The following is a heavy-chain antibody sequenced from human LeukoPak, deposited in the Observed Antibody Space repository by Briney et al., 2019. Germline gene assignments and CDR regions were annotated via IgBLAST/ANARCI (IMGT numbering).Heavy chain of an antibody. V-gene: IGHV4-34*01. J-gene: IGHJ4*02. Sequence: SETLSLTCAVYGGSFSGYYWSWIRLPPGKGLEWIGEITHSGSTNYNPSLKSRVTISFDTSKNQFSLKLTSVTAADTAIYYCARRGPSYYFGSGFYSDWGQGTLVTVSS. D-gene: IGHD3-10*01. CDR3: ARRGPSYYFGSGFYSD. CDR2: ITHSGST. CDR1: GGSFSGYY.